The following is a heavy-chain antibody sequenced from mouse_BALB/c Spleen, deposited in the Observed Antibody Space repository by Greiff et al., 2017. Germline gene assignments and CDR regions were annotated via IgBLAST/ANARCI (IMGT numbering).Heavy chain of an antibody. CDR1: GYSFTDYI. V-gene: IGHV1-39*01. J-gene: IGHJ4*01. Sequence: VQLQQTGPELVKPGASVKISCKASGYSFTDYIMLWVKQSHGKSLEWIGNINPYYGSTSYNLKFKGKATLTVDKSSSTAYMQLNSLTSEDSAVYYCAREGYDYAMDYWGQGTSVTVSS. D-gene: IGHD3-1*01. CDR2: INPYYGST. CDR3: AREGYDYAMDY.